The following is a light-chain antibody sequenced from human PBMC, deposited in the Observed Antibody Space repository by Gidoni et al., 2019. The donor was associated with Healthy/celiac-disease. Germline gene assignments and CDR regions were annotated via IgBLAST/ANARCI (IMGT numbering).Light chain of an antibody. V-gene: IGKV1-39*01. J-gene: IGKJ2*01. CDR1: QSISSY. Sequence: DIQLTQSPSSLSASVGDRVTITCRASQSISSYLNWYQPNPGKAPKLLIYAASSLQSGVPSRFSGSGSGTDFTLTISSLQPEDFATYYCQQSYLPLVTFGQGTKLEIK. CDR3: QQSYLPLVT. CDR2: AAS.